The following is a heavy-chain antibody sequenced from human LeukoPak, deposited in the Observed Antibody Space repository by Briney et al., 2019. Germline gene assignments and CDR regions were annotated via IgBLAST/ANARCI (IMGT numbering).Heavy chain of an antibody. V-gene: IGHV4-4*02. J-gene: IGHJ4*02. CDR3: ARASAYSSSSGVNY. D-gene: IGHD6-6*01. CDR2: IYHSGST. Sequence: SETLSLTCAVSGGSISSSNWWSWVRQPPGKGLEWIGEIYHSGSTNYNPSLKSRVTISVDKSKNQFSLKLSSVTAADTAVYYCARASAYSSSSGVNYWGQGALVTVSS. CDR1: GGSISSSNW.